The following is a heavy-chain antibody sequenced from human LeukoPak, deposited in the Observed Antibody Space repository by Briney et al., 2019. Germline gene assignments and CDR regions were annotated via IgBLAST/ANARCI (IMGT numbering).Heavy chain of an antibody. CDR3: ARSREQFSSGWHYFDY. CDR2: IYYSGST. V-gene: IGHV4-59*01. J-gene: IGHJ4*02. CDR1: GGSISSYY. D-gene: IGHD6-19*01. Sequence: SETLSLTCTVSGGSISSYYWSWIRQPPGKGLEWIGYIYYSGSTNYNPSLKSRVTISVDTSKNQFSLKLSSVTAADTAVYYCARSREQFSSGWHYFDYWGQGTLVTVSS.